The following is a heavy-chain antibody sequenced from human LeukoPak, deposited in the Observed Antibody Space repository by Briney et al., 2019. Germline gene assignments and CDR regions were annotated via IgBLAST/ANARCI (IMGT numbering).Heavy chain of an antibody. CDR3: AKARRQLLLLDAFDI. Sequence: GGSLRLSCAASGFTFSSYAMSWVRQAPGKGLEWVSAISGSGGSTYYADSVKGRFTISRGNSKNTLYLQMNSLRAEDTAVYYCAKARRQLLLLDAFDIWGQGTMVTVSS. CDR2: ISGSGGST. V-gene: IGHV3-23*01. CDR1: GFTFSSYA. D-gene: IGHD2-15*01. J-gene: IGHJ3*02.